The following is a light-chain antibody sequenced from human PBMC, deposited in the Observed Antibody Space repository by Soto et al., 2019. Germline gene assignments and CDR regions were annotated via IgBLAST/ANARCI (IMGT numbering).Light chain of an antibody. J-gene: IGKJ1*01. CDR2: GAS. CDR3: QEYGSSPTWT. Sequence: EIVLTQSPGTLSLSPGERATLSCRASQSVTSTHLAWYQQKPGQAPRLLIHGASSRATAIPDRFSGSGSGTDLTLTISRLEPEDFAVYYCQEYGSSPTWTFGQGTKVEIK. V-gene: IGKV3-20*01. CDR1: QSVTSTH.